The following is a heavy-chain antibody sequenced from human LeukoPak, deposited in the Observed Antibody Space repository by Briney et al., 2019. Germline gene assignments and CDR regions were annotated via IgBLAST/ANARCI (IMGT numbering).Heavy chain of an antibody. J-gene: IGHJ4*02. D-gene: IGHD2-2*01. V-gene: IGHV4-39*01. CDR3: ARLCDHSTSCPIFN. CDR2: IYYSGST. CDR1: GGSISSSSYY. Sequence: SETLSLTCTVSGGSISSSSYYWGWIRQPPGKGLEWIGSIYYSGSTYYNPSLKSRVTISVDTSKNQFSLKLSSVTAADTAAYYCARLCDHSTSCPIFNWGQGTLVTVSS.